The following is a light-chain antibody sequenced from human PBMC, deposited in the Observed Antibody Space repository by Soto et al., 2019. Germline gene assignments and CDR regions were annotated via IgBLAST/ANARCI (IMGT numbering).Light chain of an antibody. Sequence: QSALTQPASVSGSPGQSIAISCTGTSSDIGGYDYVSWYQQHPGKAPKLMIYVVSNRPSGVSDRFSGSKSGNTASLTISGLQAEDEADYYCSLYTSNSPVVFGGGTKLTVL. J-gene: IGLJ2*01. V-gene: IGLV2-14*01. CDR3: SLYTSNSPVV. CDR2: VVS. CDR1: SSDIGGYDY.